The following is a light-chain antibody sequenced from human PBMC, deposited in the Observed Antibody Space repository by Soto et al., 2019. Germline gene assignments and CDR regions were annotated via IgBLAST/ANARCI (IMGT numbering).Light chain of an antibody. Sequence: QSALTQPRSVSGSPGQSVTISCTGTSSDVGAYNYVSWYQQHPGKAPKLMIYDVSKRPSGVPDRFSGSKSGNTASLTISGLQAEDEADYYCCSYAGRYTVLFGGGTKLTVL. CDR1: SSDVGAYNY. CDR3: CSYAGRYTVL. V-gene: IGLV2-11*01. CDR2: DVS. J-gene: IGLJ2*01.